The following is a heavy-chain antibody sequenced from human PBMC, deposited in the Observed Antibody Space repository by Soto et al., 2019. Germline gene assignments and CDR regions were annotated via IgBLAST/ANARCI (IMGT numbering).Heavy chain of an antibody. V-gene: IGHV4-30-2*01. CDR3: ARGRRYYGSGSYYFDY. D-gene: IGHD3-10*01. Sequence: SSETLSLTCAVSGGSISSGGYSWSWIRQPPGKGLEWIGYIYHSGSTYYNPSLKSRVTISVDRSKNQFSLKLSSVTAADTAVYYCARGRRYYGSGSYYFDYWGQGTLVTVSS. J-gene: IGHJ4*02. CDR2: IYHSGST. CDR1: GGSISSGGYS.